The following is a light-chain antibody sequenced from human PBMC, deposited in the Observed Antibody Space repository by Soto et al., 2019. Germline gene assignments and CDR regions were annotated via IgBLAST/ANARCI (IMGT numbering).Light chain of an antibody. V-gene: IGLV2-8*01. CDR3: SSYAGRNNFV. J-gene: IGLJ1*01. CDR2: EVS. Sequence: QSVLTQPPSASGSPGQSVTISCTGTSSDVGGYNYVSWYQQHPGKAPKLMIYEVSERPSGVPDRFSGSKSSNTASLTVSGLQAEDEADYYCSSYAGRNNFVFGTGTRSP. CDR1: SSDVGGYNY.